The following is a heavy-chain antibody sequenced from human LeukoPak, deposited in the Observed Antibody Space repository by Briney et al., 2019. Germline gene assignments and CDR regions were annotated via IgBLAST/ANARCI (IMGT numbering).Heavy chain of an antibody. CDR2: IWYDGSNK. J-gene: IGHJ3*02. CDR1: GFTFSSYA. Sequence: GRPLRLSCAAAGFTFSSYAMHWVRQAPGKGLEWVAVIWYDGSNKYYVDSVKGRFTISRDNSRNTLSLQMNSLRAEDTAVYYCARVNYDYGAYVGAFDIWGQGTMVTVSS. D-gene: IGHD4-17*01. V-gene: IGHV3-33*01. CDR3: ARVNYDYGAYVGAFDI.